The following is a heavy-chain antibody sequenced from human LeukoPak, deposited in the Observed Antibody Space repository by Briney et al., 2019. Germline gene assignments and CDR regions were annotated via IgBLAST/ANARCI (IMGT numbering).Heavy chain of an antibody. V-gene: IGHV5-51*01. Sequence: GESLKISCKGSGYSFANYWIGWVRQMPRKGLEWMGIIHPDDSDTRYSPSFQGQVTISADRSITTAYLQWSSLKASDTAIYYCARIGMTGTSLVPDTYNWFDPWGQGTLVTVSS. CDR1: GYSFANYW. D-gene: IGHD6-19*01. CDR3: ARIGMTGTSLVPDTYNWFDP. CDR2: IHPDDSDT. J-gene: IGHJ5*02.